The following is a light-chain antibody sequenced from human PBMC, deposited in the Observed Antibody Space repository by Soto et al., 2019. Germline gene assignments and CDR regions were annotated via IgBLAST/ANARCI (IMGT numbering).Light chain of an antibody. Sequence: QSVLTQLPSVSGAPGQRVMFSCTGSNSNIGAGYDVHWYQQLPGTAPKLLIYGNDKWPPGVPARFSGSKSGTSASLNITGLQPEDEADYYCQSYDSSLSGSVFGGGTQLTVL. CDR3: QSYDSSLSGSV. CDR2: GND. J-gene: IGLJ2*01. V-gene: IGLV1-40*01. CDR1: NSNIGAGYD.